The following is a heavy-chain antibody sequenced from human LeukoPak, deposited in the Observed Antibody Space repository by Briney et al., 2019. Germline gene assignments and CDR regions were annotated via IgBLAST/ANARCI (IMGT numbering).Heavy chain of an antibody. Sequence: SVKVSCKASGGTFSSYAISWVRQAPGQGLEWMGRIIPIFGTANYAQKFQGRVTITTDESTSTAYMGLSSLRSEDTAVYYCARAIDCSSTSCFSRVVNTWGQGTLVTVSS. V-gene: IGHV1-69*05. CDR2: IIPIFGTA. J-gene: IGHJ5*02. D-gene: IGHD2-2*01. CDR1: GGTFSSYA. CDR3: ARAIDCSSTSCFSRVVNT.